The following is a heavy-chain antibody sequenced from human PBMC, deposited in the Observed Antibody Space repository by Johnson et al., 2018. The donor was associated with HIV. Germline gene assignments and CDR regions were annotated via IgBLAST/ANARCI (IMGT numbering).Heavy chain of an antibody. D-gene: IGHD1-26*01. CDR3: ARYSGSYYTIAFDI. V-gene: IGHV3-7*03. CDR2: INQDGSEK. CDR1: GFTFRNAW. J-gene: IGHJ3*02. Sequence: VQLVESGGGFVQPGGSLRLSCAASGFTFRNAWMSWVRQAPGKGLEWVANINQDGSEKYYVDSVKGRFTISRDNAKNSLYLQMNSLRAEDTALYYCARYSGSYYTIAFDIWGQGTMVTVSS.